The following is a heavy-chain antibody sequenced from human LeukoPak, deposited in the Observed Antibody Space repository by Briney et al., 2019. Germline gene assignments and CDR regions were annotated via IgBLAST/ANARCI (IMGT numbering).Heavy chain of an antibody. J-gene: IGHJ3*02. CDR1: GGSISSSSYS. CDR2: IYYSGST. V-gene: IGHV4-39*01. CDR3: ARRSSSWYAAFDI. Sequence: PSETLSLTCTVSGGSISSSSYSWGWIRQPPGKGLEWIGSIYYSGSTYYNPSLKSRVTISVDTSKNQFSLKLSSVTAADTAVYYCARRSSSWYAAFDIWGQGTMVTVSS. D-gene: IGHD6-13*01.